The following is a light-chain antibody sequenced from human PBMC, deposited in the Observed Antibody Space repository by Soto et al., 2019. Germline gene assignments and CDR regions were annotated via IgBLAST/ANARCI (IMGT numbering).Light chain of an antibody. Sequence: SPATLSFTTGERASLSCRASQSISTYLAWYQHKPGQAPRLLIYDASNRATGIPARFSGSGSGTDFTLTISSLEPEDFAVYYCQQRTDWPLFGPGTKVDI. CDR3: QQRTDWPL. CDR2: DAS. V-gene: IGKV3-11*01. CDR1: QSISTY. J-gene: IGKJ3*01.